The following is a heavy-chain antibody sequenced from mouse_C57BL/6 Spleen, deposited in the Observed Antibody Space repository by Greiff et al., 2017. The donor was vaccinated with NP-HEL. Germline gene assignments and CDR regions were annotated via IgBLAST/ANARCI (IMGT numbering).Heavy chain of an antibody. Sequence: VQLQQSGPERVKPGASVKIPCKASGYTFTDYHMDWVKQSHGKSLEWIGDINPNNGGTIYNQKFKGKATLTVDQYSSTAYMELRSLTSEDTAVYYCARLVYYYGSSYYYAMDYWGQGTSVTVSS. J-gene: IGHJ4*01. CDR1: GYTFTDYH. D-gene: IGHD1-1*01. V-gene: IGHV1-18*01. CDR2: INPNNGGT. CDR3: ARLVYYYGSSYYYAMDY.